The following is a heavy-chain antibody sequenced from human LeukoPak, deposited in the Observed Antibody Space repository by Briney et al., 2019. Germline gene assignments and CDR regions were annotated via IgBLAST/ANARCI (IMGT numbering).Heavy chain of an antibody. CDR3: AKGLRESDY. Sequence: GGPLRLSCAASGVIFSSYAMSWVRQAPGKGLEWVSAISGSGGSTYYADSVKGRFTISRDNSKNTLYLQMNSLRAEDTAVYYCAKGLRESDYWGQGTLVTVSS. CDR1: GVIFSSYA. CDR2: ISGSGGST. J-gene: IGHJ4*02. V-gene: IGHV3-23*01.